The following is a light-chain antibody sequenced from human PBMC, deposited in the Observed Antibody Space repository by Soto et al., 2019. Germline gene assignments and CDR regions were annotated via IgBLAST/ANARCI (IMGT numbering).Light chain of an antibody. J-gene: IGKJ1*01. CDR1: QSVRSSY. Sequence: EIVLTQSPGTLPLSPGERATLSCRARQSVRSSYLAWYQQKPGQAPRLLFYGASSRATGIPDRFSGSGYGTDCTLTISRLEPEYFALYSCQQYGSSLAFGQGTKVEIK. V-gene: IGKV3-20*01. CDR3: QQYGSSLA. CDR2: GAS.